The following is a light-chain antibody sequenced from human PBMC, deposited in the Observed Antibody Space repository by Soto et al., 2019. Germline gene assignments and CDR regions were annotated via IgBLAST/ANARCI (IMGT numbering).Light chain of an antibody. CDR2: EDN. Sequence: QSALTQPASVSGSPGQSITISCTGTNSDVGSYNLVSWYQQHPGKAPKLIIYEDNKRPSGVSNRFSGSKSGNTASLTISGLQAEDEADYYCCSYAGSNTYVFGTGTKVTVL. CDR1: NSDVGSYNL. V-gene: IGLV2-23*01. J-gene: IGLJ1*01. CDR3: CSYAGSNTYV.